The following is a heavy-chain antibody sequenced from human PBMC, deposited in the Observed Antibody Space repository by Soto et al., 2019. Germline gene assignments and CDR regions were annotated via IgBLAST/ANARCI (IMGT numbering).Heavy chain of an antibody. CDR1: GFTFSSYS. Sequence: EVQLLESGGGLVQPGGSLRLSCAASGFTFSSYSMSWVRQAPGKGLEWVSAIGNSGSTTYYADSVKGRFTISRDNSKNTLYLQMNSLRAEDTALYYCAKDITARPRGFDCWGQGTLATVSS. D-gene: IGHD6-6*01. V-gene: IGHV3-23*01. CDR2: IGNSGSTT. J-gene: IGHJ4*02. CDR3: AKDITARPRGFDC.